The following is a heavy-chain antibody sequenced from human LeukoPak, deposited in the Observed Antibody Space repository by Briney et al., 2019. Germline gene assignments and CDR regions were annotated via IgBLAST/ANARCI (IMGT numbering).Heavy chain of an antibody. V-gene: IGHV3-74*01. D-gene: IGHD5-18*01. Sequence: PGGSLRLSCAASEFTLSGYWMHWVRQAPGKGLVWVSRISPDGSTTNYADSVRGRFTISRHNAKNTLYLQMSSLRADDTAVYYCARASANNYGLFDYWGQGTLVTVSS. J-gene: IGHJ4*02. CDR3: ARASANNYGLFDY. CDR2: ISPDGSTT. CDR1: EFTLSGYW.